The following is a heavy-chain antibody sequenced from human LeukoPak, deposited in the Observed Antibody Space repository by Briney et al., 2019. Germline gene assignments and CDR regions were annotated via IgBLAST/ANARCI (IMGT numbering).Heavy chain of an antibody. CDR2: IGGYIGST. J-gene: IGHJ4*02. V-gene: IGHV1-18*01. CDR1: GYSFTTYG. CDR3: ARDPPDNYDSSGYFDY. Sequence: ASVKVSCKASGYSFTTYGISWVRQAPGQGPEWMGWIGGYIGSTNYAQRFQDRVTMTIDTSTSTAYLELRSLRSDDTAIYYCARDPPDNYDSSGYFDYWGQGTLVTVSS. D-gene: IGHD3-22*01.